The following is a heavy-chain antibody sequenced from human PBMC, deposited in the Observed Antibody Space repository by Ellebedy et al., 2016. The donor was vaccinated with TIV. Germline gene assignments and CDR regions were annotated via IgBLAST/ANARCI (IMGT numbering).Heavy chain of an antibody. V-gene: IGHV5-10-1*01. D-gene: IGHD6-19*01. Sequence: PGGSLRLSCKVSGYDFTDYWISWVRQMPGQGLQWLGRIDPSDSYTYYSPSFQGHVTISADKSISTVYLQWSSLKASDTAMYYCARRGIEVLGFDPWGQGTLVTVSS. CDR1: GYDFTDYW. CDR3: ARRGIEVLGFDP. CDR2: IDPSDSYT. J-gene: IGHJ5*02.